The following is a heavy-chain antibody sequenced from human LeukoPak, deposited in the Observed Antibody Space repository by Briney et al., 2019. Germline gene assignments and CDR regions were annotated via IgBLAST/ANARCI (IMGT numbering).Heavy chain of an antibody. Sequence: ASVKVSCKASGYTFTGYYMHWVRQAPGQGLEWMGWINSNSGGTNYAQKFQGRVTMTRDTSISTAYMELSRLRSDDTAVYYCAREVYCGGDCYSPGIDYWGQGTLVTVSS. D-gene: IGHD2-21*02. CDR1: GYTFTGYY. J-gene: IGHJ4*02. CDR3: AREVYCGGDCYSPGIDY. V-gene: IGHV1-2*02. CDR2: INSNSGGT.